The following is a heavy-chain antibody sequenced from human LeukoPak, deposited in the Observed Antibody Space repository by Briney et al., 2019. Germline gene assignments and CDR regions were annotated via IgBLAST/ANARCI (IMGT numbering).Heavy chain of an antibody. D-gene: IGHD2-2*01. J-gene: IGHJ6*02. CDR2: ISSSSNAI. CDR3: ARDHAYCSSTSCYWSPVSYYYYGMDV. Sequence: GGSLRLSCAASGFIFSSYSMNWVRQAPGQGLEWVSYISSSSNAIYYADSVKGRFTISRDNAKNSLYLQMNSLRAEDTAVYYCARDHAYCSSTSCYWSPVSYYYYGMDVWGQGTTVTVSS. V-gene: IGHV3-48*01. CDR1: GFIFSSYS.